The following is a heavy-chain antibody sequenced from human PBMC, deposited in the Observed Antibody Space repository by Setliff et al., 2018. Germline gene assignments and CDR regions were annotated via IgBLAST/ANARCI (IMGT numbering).Heavy chain of an antibody. V-gene: IGHV1-3*01. J-gene: IGHJ6*03. CDR3: AGDKGYDSSGYYFYYYYYMDV. Sequence: GASVKVSCKASGYTFTNYGVHWVRQAPGQRLEGMGWINAANGNTKYSQKFHGRVTITRDTSASTAYMELSSMRSEDTAVYYCAGDKGYDSSGYYFYYYYYMDVWGKGTTVTVSS. CDR2: INAANGNT. CDR1: GYTFTNYG. D-gene: IGHD3-22*01.